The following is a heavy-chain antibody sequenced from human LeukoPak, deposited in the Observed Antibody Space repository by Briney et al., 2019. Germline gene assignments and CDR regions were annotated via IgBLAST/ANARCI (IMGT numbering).Heavy chain of an antibody. Sequence: SETLSLTRTVSGGSISSSSYYWGWIRQPPGKGLEWIGSIYYSGSTYFNPSLKSRVTISVDTSKNQFSLKLSSVTAADTAVYYCARHGMRFVVPAAIGGDWFDPWGQGTLVTVSS. CDR2: IYYSGST. CDR3: ARHGMRFVVPAAIGGDWFDP. CDR1: GGSISSSSYY. V-gene: IGHV4-39*01. J-gene: IGHJ5*02. D-gene: IGHD2-2*02.